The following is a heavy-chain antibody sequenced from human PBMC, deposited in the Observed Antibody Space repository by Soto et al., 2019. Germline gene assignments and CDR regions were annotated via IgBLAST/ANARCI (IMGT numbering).Heavy chain of an antibody. V-gene: IGHV1-2*02. D-gene: IGHD4-17*01. CDR2: INSNTGDT. CDR3: ARAGGPVDYGSYVGTYYFDY. Sequence: ASVKVSCKASGYTFTGYYMHWVRQAPGQGLEWMGWINSNTGDTMYAQKFQSRVVMTRDTSSSTVYMDVSRLTSDDTAVFYCARAGGPVDYGSYVGTYYFDYWGQGSLVTVSS. CDR1: GYTFTGYY. J-gene: IGHJ4*02.